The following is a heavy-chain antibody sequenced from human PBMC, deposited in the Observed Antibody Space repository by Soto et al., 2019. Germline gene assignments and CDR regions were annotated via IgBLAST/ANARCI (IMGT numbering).Heavy chain of an antibody. D-gene: IGHD5-18*01. V-gene: IGHV1-69*01. Sequence: QVRLVQSGAEVKKPGSSVKVSCKASGGTFSNYAITWLRLAPGQGLEWLGGIIPVFGTVNYAQKFQGRVTITADQSTCTAYRELKRLRSEDTAVAYGVRDNPYTYSFGTCFDPWGQGTLVIVS. CDR2: IIPVFGTV. CDR1: GGTFSNYA. J-gene: IGHJ5*02. CDR3: VRDNPYTYSFGTCFDP.